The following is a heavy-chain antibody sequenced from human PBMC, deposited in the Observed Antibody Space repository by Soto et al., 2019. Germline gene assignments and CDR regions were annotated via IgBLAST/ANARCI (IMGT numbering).Heavy chain of an antibody. CDR3: TRVLYSSSWLSDY. CDR1: GFTFVDYA. V-gene: IGHV3-49*04. J-gene: IGHJ4*02. Sequence: GGSLRLSCTASGFTFVDYAMSWVRQAPGKGLEWVGFIRSKAYGGTTEYAASVKGRFTISRDDSKSIAYLQMNSLKTEDTAVYYCTRVLYSSSWLSDYWGQGTLGTVSS. CDR2: IRSKAYGGTT. D-gene: IGHD6-13*01.